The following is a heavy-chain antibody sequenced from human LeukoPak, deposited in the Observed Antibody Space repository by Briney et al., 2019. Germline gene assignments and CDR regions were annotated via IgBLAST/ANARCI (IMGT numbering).Heavy chain of an antibody. V-gene: IGHV4-30-2*01. J-gene: IGHJ4*02. CDR2: IYHSGST. CDR1: GGSISSGGYY. Sequence: PSETLSLTCTVSGGSISSGGYYWSWIRQPPGKGLEWIGYIYHSGSTYYNPSLKSRVTISVDRSKNQFSLKLSSVTAADTAVYYCARGSAITIFGVDRYYFDYWGQGTLVTVSS. CDR3: ARGSAITIFGVDRYYFDY. D-gene: IGHD3-3*01.